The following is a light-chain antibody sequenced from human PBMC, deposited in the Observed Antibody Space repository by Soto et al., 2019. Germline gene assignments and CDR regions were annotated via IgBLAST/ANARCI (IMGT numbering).Light chain of an antibody. CDR3: QQSYSTPLT. J-gene: IGKJ4*01. Sequence: DIQMTQSPSSLSASVGDSVTITCRASQSISSYLNWCQQKPGKAPKLLIYAASTLQSGVPSRFSGSGSGTDFTLTISSLQPEDFATYYCQQSYSTPLTFGGGTKVDIK. CDR2: AAS. CDR1: QSISSY. V-gene: IGKV1-39*01.